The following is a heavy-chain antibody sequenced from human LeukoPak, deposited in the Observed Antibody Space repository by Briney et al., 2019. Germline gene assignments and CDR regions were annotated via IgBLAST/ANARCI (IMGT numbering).Heavy chain of an antibody. CDR3: ARYCSSTSCYESGYYGMDV. Sequence: SETLSLTCTVSGGSVSSGNYYWNWIRQPPGKGLEWIGYIYSSGSTNYNPSLKSRVTISVDTSKHQFSLKLSSVTAADTAVYYCARYCSSTSCYESGYYGMDVWGQGTTVTVSS. CDR2: IYSSGST. D-gene: IGHD2-2*01. CDR1: GGSVSSGNYY. V-gene: IGHV4-61*01. J-gene: IGHJ6*02.